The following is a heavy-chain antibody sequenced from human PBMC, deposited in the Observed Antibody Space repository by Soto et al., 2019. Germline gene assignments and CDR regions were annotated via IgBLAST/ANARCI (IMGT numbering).Heavy chain of an antibody. CDR2: TSHSGNT. V-gene: IGHV4-30-2*01. Sequence: SGALSPTGVVSGGSVSSGCFFWNCCRQPPGKVLEWSGYTSHSGNTNYNPSLKSRVTISVDTSKNQFSLKLSSVTAADTAVYYCARRYGGTFDYWGQGTLVTVSS. CDR1: GGSVSSGCFF. J-gene: IGHJ4*02. CDR3: ARRYGGTFDY. D-gene: IGHD2-15*01.